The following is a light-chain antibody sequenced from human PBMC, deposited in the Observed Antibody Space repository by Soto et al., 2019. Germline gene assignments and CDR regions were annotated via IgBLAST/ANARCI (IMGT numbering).Light chain of an antibody. V-gene: IGKV2-28*01. CDR2: LGS. J-gene: IGKJ1*01. Sequence: DMGITHTPLSLSVTTGETASISHRSSQSLLHSNGYNYLDWYLQKPGQSPQLLIYLGSNRASGVPDRFSGSGSGTDFTLKVSRVEAEDVGIYYCMQALQTPWTFGQGTKV. CDR1: QSLLHSNGYNY. CDR3: MQALQTPWT.